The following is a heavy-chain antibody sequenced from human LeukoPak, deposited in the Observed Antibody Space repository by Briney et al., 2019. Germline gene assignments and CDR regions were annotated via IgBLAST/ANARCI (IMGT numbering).Heavy chain of an antibody. D-gene: IGHD3-22*01. V-gene: IGHV4-34*01. CDR1: GGPFSGYY. Sequence: PSETLSLTCAVYGGPFSGYYWSWIRQPPGKGLEWIGEINHSGSTNYNPSLKSRVTISVDTSKNQFSLKLSSVTAADTAVYYCARAYYYDSSGYYYSHYFDYWGQGTLVTVSS. J-gene: IGHJ4*02. CDR3: ARAYYYDSSGYYYSHYFDY. CDR2: INHSGST.